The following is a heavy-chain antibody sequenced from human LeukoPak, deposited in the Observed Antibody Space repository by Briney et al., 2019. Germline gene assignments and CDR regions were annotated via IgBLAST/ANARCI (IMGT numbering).Heavy chain of an antibody. Sequence: ASVKVSCKASGYTFTGYYMHWVRQAPGQGLEWMGWINPNSGGTNYAQKFQGRVTMTRDTSISTAYMEVSRLRSDDTAVYYCARDQWGGIAAAGTNYWGQGTLVTVSS. CDR3: ARDQWGGIAAAGTNY. V-gene: IGHV1-2*02. J-gene: IGHJ4*02. CDR2: INPNSGGT. D-gene: IGHD6-13*01. CDR1: GYTFTGYY.